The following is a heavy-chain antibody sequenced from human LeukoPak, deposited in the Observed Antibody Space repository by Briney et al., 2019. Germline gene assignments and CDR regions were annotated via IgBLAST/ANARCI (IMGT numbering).Heavy chain of an antibody. CDR2: VNHSGRA. CDR1: GGSSNGYY. Sequence: SETLSLTCAVYGGSSNGYYWTWIRQPPGKGLEWIGEVNHSGRANYNPSLKSRVTISVDSSKNQFYLNLSFVTAADSAVYYCARAPAAAGTIDYWGQGTLVTVSS. V-gene: IGHV4-34*01. CDR3: ARAPAAAGTIDY. D-gene: IGHD6-13*01. J-gene: IGHJ4*02.